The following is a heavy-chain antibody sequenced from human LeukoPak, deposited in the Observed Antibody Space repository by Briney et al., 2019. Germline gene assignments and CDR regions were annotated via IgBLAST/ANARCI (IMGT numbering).Heavy chain of an antibody. V-gene: IGHV5-51*01. CDR3: ARHVIGAATKSAFDI. CDR1: GYSVSTYW. Sequence: GESLKISCKGSGYSVSTYWIGWVRQMPGKGLEWTGIIYPGDSDTRYSPSFQGQVTISADKSIDTAYLQWSSLRASDTAMYYCARHVIGAATKSAFDIWGQGTTVTVSS. CDR2: IYPGDSDT. D-gene: IGHD1-1*01. J-gene: IGHJ3*02.